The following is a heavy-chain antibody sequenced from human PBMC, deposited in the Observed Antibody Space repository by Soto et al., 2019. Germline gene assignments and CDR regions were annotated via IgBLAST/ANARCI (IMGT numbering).Heavy chain of an antibody. J-gene: IGHJ4*02. V-gene: IGHV1-8*01. CDR2: MNPDSGNT. D-gene: IGHD3-3*01. Sequence: GASVKVSCKSSGYTFTSYDFNWVRQAPGQEPEWMGWMNPDSGNTGYALKFQGRVTMTRDTSISTAYMELSSLRSDDTAVYYCARPHREWGFDYWGPGTMVTVSS. CDR1: GYTFTSYD. CDR3: ARPHREWGFDY.